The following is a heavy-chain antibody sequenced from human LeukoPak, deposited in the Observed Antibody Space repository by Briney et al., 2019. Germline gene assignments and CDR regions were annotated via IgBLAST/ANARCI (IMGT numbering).Heavy chain of an antibody. CDR1: GGSFSGYY. CDR2: INHSGST. V-gene: IGHV4-34*01. D-gene: IGHD2-2*01. J-gene: IGHJ3*02. Sequence: PSETLCLSCAVYGGSFSGYYWSWIRQPPGKGLEWIGEINHSGSTNYNPSLKNRVTISVDTSKNQFSLKLSSVTAADTAVYYCARVVQGFDDFEIWGQGTMVTVSS. CDR3: ARVVQGFDDFEI.